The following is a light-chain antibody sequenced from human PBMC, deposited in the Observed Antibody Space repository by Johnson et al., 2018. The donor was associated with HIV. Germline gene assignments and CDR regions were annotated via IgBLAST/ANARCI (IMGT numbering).Light chain of an antibody. CDR1: SSNIGNNY. CDR3: GTWDSSLSAYV. J-gene: IGLJ1*01. CDR2: DNN. Sequence: QSVLTQPPSVSAAPGQKVTISCSGSSSNIGNNYVSWYQQVPGAAPKLLIYDNNKRPSGIPDRFSGSKSGTSASLAITGLQTGDEAEYYCGTWDSSLSAYVFGTGTKVTVL. V-gene: IGLV1-51*01.